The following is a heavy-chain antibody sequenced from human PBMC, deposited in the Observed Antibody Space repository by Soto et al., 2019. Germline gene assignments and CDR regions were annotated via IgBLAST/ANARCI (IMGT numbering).Heavy chain of an antibody. J-gene: IGHJ2*01. CDR2: ITSSSSSYI. CDR1: GFTSSSYG. Sequence: PGGSLRLSCAASGFTSSSYGRNWVRPAPGKQLNRVSSITSSSSSYINYANSVKGRFTISRDNSKNTLYLQMNSQRAEDTAVYNCAKEPVCPDRYFDLWGRGTLVTVSS. CDR3: AKEPVCPDRYFDL. V-gene: IGHV3-21*04.